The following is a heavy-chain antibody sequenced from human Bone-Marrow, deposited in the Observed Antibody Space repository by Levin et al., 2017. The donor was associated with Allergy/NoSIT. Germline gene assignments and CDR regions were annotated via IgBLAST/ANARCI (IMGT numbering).Heavy chain of an antibody. CDR2: IDPTDSYT. Sequence: GESLKISCKGSGDIFNGYWINWVRQMPGKGLEWMGRIDPTDSYTNNSPSFQGHVTISADKSSSTAYLQWSSLKASDTAMYYCTSGATHCSGGSCWPTENFDYWGPGTLVTVSS. J-gene: IGHJ4*02. V-gene: IGHV5-10-1*01. CDR3: TSGATHCSGGSCWPTENFDY. CDR1: GDIFNGYW. D-gene: IGHD2-15*01.